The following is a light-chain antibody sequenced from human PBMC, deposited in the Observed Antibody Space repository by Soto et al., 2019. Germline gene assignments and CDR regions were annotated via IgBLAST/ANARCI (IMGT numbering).Light chain of an antibody. CDR3: QQYNSYSQT. J-gene: IGKJ2*01. CDR2: KAS. V-gene: IGKV1-5*03. CDR1: QSINNW. Sequence: DIQMTQSPSTLPASVGDRVTITCRASQSINNWLAWYQQKPGQAPKLLISKASSLESGVPSRFSGSGSGTEFTLTISSLQPEDFATYYCQQYNSYSQTFGPGTKVDIK.